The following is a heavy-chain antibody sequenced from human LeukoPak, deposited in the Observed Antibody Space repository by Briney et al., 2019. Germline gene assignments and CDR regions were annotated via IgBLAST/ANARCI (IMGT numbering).Heavy chain of an antibody. CDR3: ARAPNVGFDY. CDR2: INHSGST. J-gene: IGHJ4*02. Sequence: KPSETLSLTCAVYGGSFSGYYWSWIRQPPGKGLEWIGEINHSGSTNYNPSLKSRVTISVDTSKNQFSLKLSSVTAADTAVYYCARAPNVGFDYWGQGTLVTVSS. V-gene: IGHV4-34*01. D-gene: IGHD2-8*01. CDR1: GGSFSGYY.